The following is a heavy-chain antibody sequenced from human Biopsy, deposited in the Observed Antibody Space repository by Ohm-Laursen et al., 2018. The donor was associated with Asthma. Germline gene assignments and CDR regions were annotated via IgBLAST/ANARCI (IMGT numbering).Heavy chain of an antibody. Sequence: GTLSLTCTASGGSVSTGSYYWSWIRQPPGKGLEWLGYGYYTGSDNYNPSLKSRVTISVDTSKNQFSLRLNSVTAADTAVYYCARGPNYHGSGRAPIGMDVWGQGTTVTVSS. V-gene: IGHV4-61*01. CDR2: GYYTGSD. CDR1: GGSVSTGSYY. D-gene: IGHD3-10*01. CDR3: ARGPNYHGSGRAPIGMDV. J-gene: IGHJ6*02.